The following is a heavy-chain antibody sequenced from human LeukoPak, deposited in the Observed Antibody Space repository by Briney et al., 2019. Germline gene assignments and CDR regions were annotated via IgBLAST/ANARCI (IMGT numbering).Heavy chain of an antibody. Sequence: GGSLRLSCAASGFSFSTYWMSWVRQAPGKGLEWVASITQDRSEKYYVDSVKGRFTISRDNAKNSLYLQMNSLRAEDTAVYYCARDRWGLLGGDFWGQGTLVTVSS. V-gene: IGHV3-7*04. D-gene: IGHD2-8*01. CDR2: ITQDRSEK. CDR3: ARDRWGLLGGDF. CDR1: GFSFSTYW. J-gene: IGHJ4*02.